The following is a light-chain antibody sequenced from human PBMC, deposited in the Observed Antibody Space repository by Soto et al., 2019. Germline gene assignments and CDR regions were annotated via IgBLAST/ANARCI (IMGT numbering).Light chain of an antibody. V-gene: IGKV3-11*01. J-gene: IGKJ4*01. CDR2: DAS. CDR3: QQRTNRLLT. CDR1: QSVGSF. Sequence: DIVLTQSPATLSLSPGESATLSCRASQSVGSFLAWYQHKPGQAPRLLIYDASNRAPGNPARFSGSGSGTDFTLTIGSLEPEDFAVYCCQQRTNRLLTFGGGTKVEIK.